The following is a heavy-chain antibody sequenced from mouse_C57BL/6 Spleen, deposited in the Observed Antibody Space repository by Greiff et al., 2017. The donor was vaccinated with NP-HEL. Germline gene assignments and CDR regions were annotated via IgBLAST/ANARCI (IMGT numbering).Heavy chain of an antibody. CDR1: GYIFTSYW. D-gene: IGHD4-1*01. CDR2: IHPNSGST. J-gene: IGHJ2*01. V-gene: IGHV1-64*01. CDR3: ARSGTGVDY. Sequence: QVQLQQSGAELVKPGASVKLSCKASGYIFTSYWMHWVKQRPGQGLEWIGMIHPNSGSTNYNEKFKSKATLTVDKSSSTAYMQLSSLTSEDSAVYYCARSGTGVDYWGQGTTLTVSS.